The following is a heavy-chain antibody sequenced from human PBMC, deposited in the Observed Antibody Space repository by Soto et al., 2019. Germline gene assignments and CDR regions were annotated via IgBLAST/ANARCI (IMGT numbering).Heavy chain of an antibody. V-gene: IGHV3-15*07. D-gene: IGHD2-21*02. J-gene: IGHJ4*02. Sequence: GGSLRLSCAASGVTFSHAWMHWVRQAPGKGLEWVGRIKRNSNGGTTDYAAPVNGRFTISRDDSRNTLYLQMNSLKPDDTAIYYCVTDDFHIRGEDYWGQGIPVTVSS. CDR2: IKRNSNGGTT. CDR1: GVTFSHAW. CDR3: VTDDFHIRGEDY.